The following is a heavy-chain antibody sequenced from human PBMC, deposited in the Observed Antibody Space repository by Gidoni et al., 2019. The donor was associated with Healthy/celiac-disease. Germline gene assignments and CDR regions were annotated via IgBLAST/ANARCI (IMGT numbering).Heavy chain of an antibody. CDR3: AKDLSGSLVAFDY. CDR2: ISGSGGST. J-gene: IGHJ4*02. Sequence: EVQLLESGGGLVQPGGSRRLSCAAYGYNFSSYAMSWVRQAPGKGLEWVSAISGSGGSTYYADSVKGRFTISSDNSKTTLYLQMNSLRAEDTAVYYCAKDLSGSLVAFDYWGQGTLVTVSS. CDR1: GYNFSSYA. V-gene: IGHV3-23*01. D-gene: IGHD1-26*01.